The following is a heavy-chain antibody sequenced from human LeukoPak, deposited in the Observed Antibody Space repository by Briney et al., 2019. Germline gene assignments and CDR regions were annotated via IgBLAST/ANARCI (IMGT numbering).Heavy chain of an antibody. CDR1: GFTFTSYA. V-gene: IGHV3-23*01. CDR2: ISGGGVST. D-gene: IGHD6-6*01. Sequence: GGSLRLSCAASGFTFTSYAMSWVRQAPGKGLEWVSAISGGGVSTFYADSVEGRFTISRDNSKNTLYLQMNSLRAEDTAVYYCARSIAARRGYYYNMDVWGQGTTVTVSS. CDR3: ARSIAARRGYYYNMDV. J-gene: IGHJ6*02.